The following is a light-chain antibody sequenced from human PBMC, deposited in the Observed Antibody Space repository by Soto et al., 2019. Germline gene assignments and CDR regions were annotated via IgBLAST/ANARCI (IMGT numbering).Light chain of an antibody. Sequence: LAHSPASLILSRRGGSTSCFRTSLSVSVYLDWYQQKPGQAPRLLISDASNRATGIPARFSGSGSGTEFTVTICSLQSEDFAIYYGQQYDIWPRTFGQGTKVNIK. J-gene: IGKJ1*01. V-gene: IGKV3D-15*01. CDR1: LSVSVY. CDR2: DAS. CDR3: QQYDIWPRT.